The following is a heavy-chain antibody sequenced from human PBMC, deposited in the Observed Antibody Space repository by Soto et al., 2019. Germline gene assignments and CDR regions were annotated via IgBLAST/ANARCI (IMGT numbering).Heavy chain of an antibody. D-gene: IGHD1-26*01. CDR1: GYTFTSYA. J-gene: IGHJ6*02. CDR3: AIDPSCYGMDV. CDR2: INAGNGNT. V-gene: IGHV1-3*05. Sequence: QVQLVQSGAEEKKPGASVKVSCKASGYTFTSYAMHWVRQAPGQRLEWMGWINAGNGNTKYSQKFQGTVTITRDTSASSAYMELRSVISEDTAVYYCAIDPSCYGMDVWGQGTTVTVSS.